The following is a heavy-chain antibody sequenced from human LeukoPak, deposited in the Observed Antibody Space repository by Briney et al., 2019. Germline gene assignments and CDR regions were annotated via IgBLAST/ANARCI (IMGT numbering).Heavy chain of an antibody. CDR1: GFTFSDYY. CDR2: ISSSSSYT. J-gene: IGHJ4*02. D-gene: IGHD3-10*01. CDR3: ARGGTMVRGVITSFDY. Sequence: GGSLRLSCAASGFTFSDYYMSWIRQAPGKGLEWVSYISSSSSYTNYADSVKGRFAISRDNAKNSLYLQMNGLRAEDTAVYYCARGGTMVRGVITSFDYWGQGTLVTVSS. V-gene: IGHV3-11*06.